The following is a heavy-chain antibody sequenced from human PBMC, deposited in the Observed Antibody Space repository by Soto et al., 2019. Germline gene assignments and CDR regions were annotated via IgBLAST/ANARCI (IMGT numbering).Heavy chain of an antibody. Sequence: ASVKVSCKASGYTFTSYDINWVRQATGQGLEWMGWMNPNSGNTGYAQKFQGRVTMTRNTSISTAYMELSSLRSEDTAVYYCARDCFLLWFGEVAAFDCWGQGTMVTVSS. CDR1: GYTFTSYD. J-gene: IGHJ3*01. CDR2: MNPNSGNT. CDR3: ARDCFLLWFGEVAAFDC. V-gene: IGHV1-8*01. D-gene: IGHD3-10*01.